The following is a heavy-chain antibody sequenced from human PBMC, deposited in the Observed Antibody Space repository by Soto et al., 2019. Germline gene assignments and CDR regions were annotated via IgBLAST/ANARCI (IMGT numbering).Heavy chain of an antibody. CDR2: INHRGST. Sequence: QVQLQQWGAGLLKPSETLSLTCAVYGGSFSGYYWSWIRQPPGKGLEWIGEINHRGSTNYNPSLKSRVTISVDTSKNEFSLKLSSVPAADTAVYYCAFEVPAATDWFDPWGQGTLVTVSS. D-gene: IGHD2-2*01. J-gene: IGHJ5*02. CDR1: GGSFSGYY. V-gene: IGHV4-34*01. CDR3: AFEVPAATDWFDP.